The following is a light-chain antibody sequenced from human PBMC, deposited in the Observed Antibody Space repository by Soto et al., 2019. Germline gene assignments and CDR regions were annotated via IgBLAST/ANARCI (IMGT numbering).Light chain of an antibody. Sequence: QSVLTQPPSVSAAPGQKVTISCSGSSSNIGNNYVSWYQQLPGTAPKLLIYDNNKRPSGIPDRFSDSKSGTSATLGITGLQTGDEADYYCGTWDSSLSAGVFGGGTMLTVL. CDR1: SSNIGNNY. V-gene: IGLV1-51*01. CDR3: GTWDSSLSAGV. CDR2: DNN. J-gene: IGLJ2*01.